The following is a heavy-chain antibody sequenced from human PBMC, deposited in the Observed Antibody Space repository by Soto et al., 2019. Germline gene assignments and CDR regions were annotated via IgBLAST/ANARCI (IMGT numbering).Heavy chain of an antibody. J-gene: IGHJ4*02. V-gene: IGHV4-30-2*01. CDR3: ARRMTTVTTFDY. Sequence: PSETLSLTCAVSGGSISSGGYSRNWIRQPPGKGLEWIGYIYHSGSTYYNPSLKSRVTISVDRSKNQFSLKLSSVTAADTAVYYCARRMTTVTTFDYWGQGTLVTVSS. D-gene: IGHD4-17*01. CDR2: IYHSGST. CDR1: GGSISSGGYS.